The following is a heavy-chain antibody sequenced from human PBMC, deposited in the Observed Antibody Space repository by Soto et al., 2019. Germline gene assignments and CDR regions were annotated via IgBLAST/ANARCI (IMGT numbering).Heavy chain of an antibody. CDR3: ASSSGYDYGLSDFDY. D-gene: IGHD5-12*01. Sequence: QVQLQESGPGLVKPSETLSLTCTVSGGSISSYYWSWIRQPPGKGLEWIGYIYYSGSTNYNPSLKSRVTISVDTSKNQFSLKLSSVTAADTAVYYCASSSGYDYGLSDFDYWGQGTLVTVSS. CDR2: IYYSGST. V-gene: IGHV4-59*01. J-gene: IGHJ4*02. CDR1: GGSISSYY.